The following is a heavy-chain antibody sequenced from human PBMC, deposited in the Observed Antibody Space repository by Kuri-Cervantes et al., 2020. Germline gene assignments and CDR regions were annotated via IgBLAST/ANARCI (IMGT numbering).Heavy chain of an antibody. CDR3: ARTFSTVTTTDWFDP. CDR1: GLDIGSRW. Sequence: ESLKISCAVSGLDIGSRWMHWVRQAPGKGLEWIGSIYHSGSTCYNPSLKSRVTISVDTSKNQFSLKLSSVTAADTAVYYCARTFSTVTTTDWFDPWGQGTLVTVSS. J-gene: IGHJ5*02. CDR2: IYHSGST. V-gene: IGHV4-38-2*01. D-gene: IGHD4-17*01.